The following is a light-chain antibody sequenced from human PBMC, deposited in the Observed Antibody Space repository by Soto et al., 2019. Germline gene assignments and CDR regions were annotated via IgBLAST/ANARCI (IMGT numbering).Light chain of an antibody. CDR3: QQYHTYST. CDR2: DVS. Sequence: DIQMTQSPSTLSASVGYRVSITCRASQAISDWLAWYQQKPGQVPELLIFDVSTLESGVPSRFSGSRSGTEFTLTISSLQPDDFATYFCQQYHTYSTFGQGTKVEVK. CDR1: QAISDW. V-gene: IGKV1-5*01. J-gene: IGKJ1*01.